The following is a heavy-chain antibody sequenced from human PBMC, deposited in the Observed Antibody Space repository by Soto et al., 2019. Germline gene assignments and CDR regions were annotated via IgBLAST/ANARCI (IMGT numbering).Heavy chain of an antibody. J-gene: IGHJ5*02. V-gene: IGHV3-49*04. D-gene: IGHD3-3*01. CDR1: GXSFGDYA. Sequence: LRLSGTTSGXSFGDYAMTWVRQAPGRGLEWVGFIRNPGYGGTTEYATSVKGRFIISRDDSMSSAYLQLNSLKVDDSAVYYCVRGSFGYYGPWGQGTLVTV. CDR3: VRGSFGYYGP. CDR2: IRNPGYGGTT.